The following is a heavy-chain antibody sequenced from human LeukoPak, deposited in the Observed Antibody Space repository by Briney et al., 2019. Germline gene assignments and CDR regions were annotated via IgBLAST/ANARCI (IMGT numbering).Heavy chain of an antibody. Sequence: GGSLRLSCAASGFTFSSYAMSWVRQAPGKGLEWVSAISGSGGSTYYADSVKGRFTISRDNSKNTLYLQMNSLRAEDTAVYYCAKADYGSGSQILDDAFDIWGRGTMVTVSS. CDR1: GFTFSSYA. J-gene: IGHJ3*02. CDR2: ISGSGGST. V-gene: IGHV3-23*01. CDR3: AKADYGSGSQILDDAFDI. D-gene: IGHD3-10*01.